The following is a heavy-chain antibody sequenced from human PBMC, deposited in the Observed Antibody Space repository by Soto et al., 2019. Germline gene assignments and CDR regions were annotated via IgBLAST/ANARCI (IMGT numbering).Heavy chain of an antibody. CDR1: GYTFTSYA. CDR2: INAGNGNT. Sequence: ASVKVSRKASGYTFTSYAMHWVRQAPGQRLEWMGWINAGNGNTKYSQKFQGRVTITRDTSASTAYMELSSLRSEDTAVYYCARFDFWSGSLDYWGQGTLVTVSS. J-gene: IGHJ4*02. D-gene: IGHD3-3*01. V-gene: IGHV1-3*01. CDR3: ARFDFWSGSLDY.